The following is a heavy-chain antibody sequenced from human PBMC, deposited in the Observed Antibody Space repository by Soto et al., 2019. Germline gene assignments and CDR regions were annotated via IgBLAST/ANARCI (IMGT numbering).Heavy chain of an antibody. CDR2: ISGYTGDT. CDR1: GYNFRTFG. J-gene: IGHJ6*02. D-gene: IGHD3-3*01. CDR3: ASFKVFRADNSTPYYYGMDV. V-gene: IGHV1-18*01. Sequence: QVQVVQSGAEVKEPGASVKVSCKTSGYNFRTFGVSWVRQAPGQGREWIGWISGYTGDTDYTHNLQGRVTMTTDRFTGTAYMEMRSLTSDDTAVYFCASFKVFRADNSTPYYYGMDVWGQGTTVTVSS.